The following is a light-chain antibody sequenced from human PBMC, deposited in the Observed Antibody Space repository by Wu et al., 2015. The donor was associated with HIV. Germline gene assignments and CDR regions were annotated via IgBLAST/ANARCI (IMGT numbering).Light chain of an antibody. CDR3: QQYGTSPST. Sequence: EIVLTQSPGTLSLSPGEGATLSCRASRSVRSSHLAWYQQKPGQAPRLIIYAASTRATGIPDRFSGSGSGTDFTLTISRLEPEDFAVFYCQQYGTSPSTFGQGTMLELK. J-gene: IGKJ2*01. CDR2: AAS. V-gene: IGKV3-20*01. CDR1: RSVRSSH.